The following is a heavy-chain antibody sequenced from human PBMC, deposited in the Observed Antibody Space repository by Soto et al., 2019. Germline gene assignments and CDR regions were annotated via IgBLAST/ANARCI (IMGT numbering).Heavy chain of an antibody. CDR2: TSNSGST. Sequence: QVQLQESGPGLVKPSQTLPLTCTVSGGSITSSGYYWSWIRQHPGEGLEWFGFTSNSGSTSYNPSLKSRVTISVDTSSNQFSLNLKSVTAADTAVYYCARGGGSTKVDYWGQGTLVTVSP. CDR3: ARGGGSTKVDY. CDR1: GGSITSSGYY. V-gene: IGHV4-31*03. D-gene: IGHD2-2*01. J-gene: IGHJ4*02.